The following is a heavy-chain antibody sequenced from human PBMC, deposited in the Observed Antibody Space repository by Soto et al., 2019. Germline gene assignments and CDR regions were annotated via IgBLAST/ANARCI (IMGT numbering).Heavy chain of an antibody. CDR3: AHIVVAGLGYYFDY. CDR2: IYWDDDK. J-gene: IGHJ4*02. CDR1: GFSLSSTRMA. V-gene: IGHV2-5*02. D-gene: IGHD6-19*01. Sequence: QITLKESGPPLVKPTQTLTLTCTFSGFSLSSTRMAVGWIRQPPGKALEWLALIYWDDDKRYSPFLKSRLTITKVTSKHPVVLTMSNMDPVDTARYYCAHIVVAGLGYYFDYWGQGTLVTVSS.